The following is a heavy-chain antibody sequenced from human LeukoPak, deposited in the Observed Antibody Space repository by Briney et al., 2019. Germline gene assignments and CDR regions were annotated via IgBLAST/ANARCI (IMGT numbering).Heavy chain of an antibody. Sequence: TGGSLRLSCAASGFTFSSYGMHWVRQAPGKGLEWVAFIRYDGSNKYYADSVKGRFTISRDNSKNTLYLQMNSLRAEDTAVYYCAKNPHRGVGALYYFDYWGQGTLVTVSS. CDR2: IRYDGSNK. J-gene: IGHJ4*02. CDR3: AKNPHRGVGALYYFDY. D-gene: IGHD1-26*01. CDR1: GFTFSSYG. V-gene: IGHV3-30*02.